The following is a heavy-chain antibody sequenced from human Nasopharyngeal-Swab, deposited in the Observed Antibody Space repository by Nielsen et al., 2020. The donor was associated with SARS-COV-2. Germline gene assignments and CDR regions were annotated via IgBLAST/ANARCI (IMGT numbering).Heavy chain of an antibody. D-gene: IGHD4-17*01. V-gene: IGHV3-9*01. CDR2: ISWNSGSI. J-gene: IGHJ4*02. CDR1: GFTFDDYA. CDR3: ARGMTTVTL. Sequence: GGSPRLSCAASGFTFDDYAMHWVRQAPGKGLEWVSGISWNSGSIGYADSVKGRFTISRDNAKNSLYLQMNSLRAEDTTLYYCARGMTTVTLWGQGTLVTVSS.